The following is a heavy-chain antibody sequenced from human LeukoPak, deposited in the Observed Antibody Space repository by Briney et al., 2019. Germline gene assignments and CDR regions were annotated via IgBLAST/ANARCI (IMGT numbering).Heavy chain of an antibody. CDR1: GFTFGTYW. D-gene: IGHD3-10*01. Sequence: GGSLRLSCAASGFTFGTYWMHWVRQTPGKGLVWVSRIYSDGSTTNYADSVKGRFTISRDNAKNMLYLQMNSLRAEDTAVYYCARDTMVRGVINSYYYYHMDVWGKGTTVTISS. CDR3: ARDTMVRGVINSYYYYHMDV. V-gene: IGHV3-74*01. J-gene: IGHJ6*03. CDR2: IYSDGSTT.